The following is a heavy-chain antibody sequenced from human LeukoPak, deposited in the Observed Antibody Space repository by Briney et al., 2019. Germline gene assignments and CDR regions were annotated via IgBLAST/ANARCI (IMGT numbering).Heavy chain of an antibody. J-gene: IGHJ4*02. Sequence: GGSLRLSCAASGFTFSSSWMSWVRQAPGKGLEWVAIIKQDGSEKYYVDSVKGRFTISRDNAKNSLYLQMNGLRAEDTAVYYCAREFVAVAFDYWGQGTLVTVSS. CDR2: IKQDGSEK. D-gene: IGHD6-19*01. CDR1: GFTFSSSW. CDR3: AREFVAVAFDY. V-gene: IGHV3-7*01.